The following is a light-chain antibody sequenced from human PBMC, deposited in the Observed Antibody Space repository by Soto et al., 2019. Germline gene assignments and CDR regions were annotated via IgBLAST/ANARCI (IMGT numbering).Light chain of an antibody. CDR3: MQALQSLWT. J-gene: IGKJ1*01. V-gene: IGKV2-28*01. Sequence: DIVMTQSPLSLPVTPGEPASISCRSSQSLLHSNGYNDLDWYLQNPGQSPQLLIYLGSNRASGVPDRFSGSGSVTDFTLKISRVEAEDVGVYYCMQALQSLWTFGQGTKVQIK. CDR2: LGS. CDR1: QSLLHSNGYND.